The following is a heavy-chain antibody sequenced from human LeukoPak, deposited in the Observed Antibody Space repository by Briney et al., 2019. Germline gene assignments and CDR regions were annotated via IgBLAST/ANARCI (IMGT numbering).Heavy chain of an antibody. Sequence: GGSLRLSCAASGFTFSSYAMSWVRQAPGKGLVWVSAISGSGGGTYYADSVKGRFTISRDNSKNTLYLQMNSLGAEDTAVYYCAKGRLGECSSTSCYSFDYWGQGTLVTVSS. V-gene: IGHV3-23*01. CDR3: AKGRLGECSSTSCYSFDY. J-gene: IGHJ4*02. CDR1: GFTFSSYA. D-gene: IGHD2-2*01. CDR2: ISGSGGGT.